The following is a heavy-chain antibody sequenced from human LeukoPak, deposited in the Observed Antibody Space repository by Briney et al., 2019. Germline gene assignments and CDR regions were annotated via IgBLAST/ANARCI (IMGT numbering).Heavy chain of an antibody. J-gene: IGHJ4*02. CDR2: INHNGNVN. CDR3: AREESESSGHWD. D-gene: IGHD3-22*01. CDR1: GFTFSSYW. V-gene: IGHV3-7*01. Sequence: GGSLRLSCAASGFTFSSYWMNWARQAPGKGLEWVASINHNGNVNYYVDSVKGRFTISRDNAKNSLYLQMNSLRVEDTAVYYCAREESESSGHWDWGQGTLVTVSS.